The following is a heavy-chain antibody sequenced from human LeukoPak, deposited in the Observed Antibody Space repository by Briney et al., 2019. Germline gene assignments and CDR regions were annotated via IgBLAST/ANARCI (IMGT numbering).Heavy chain of an antibody. CDR2: INSDGSTT. D-gene: IGHD4-17*01. CDR1: GFTFSSYW. V-gene: IGHV3-74*01. J-gene: IGHJ6*03. Sequence: GGSLRLSCVASGFTFSSYWMHCVRQAPGEGLVWVSRINSDGSTTTYADSVKGRFTISRDNAKNTLYLQMNSLRVEDTAVYYCARSTTHPYYNYMDVWGKGTTVTISS. CDR3: ARSTTHPYYNYMDV.